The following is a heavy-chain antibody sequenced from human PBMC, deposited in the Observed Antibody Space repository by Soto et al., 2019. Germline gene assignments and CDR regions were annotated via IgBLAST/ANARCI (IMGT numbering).Heavy chain of an antibody. Sequence: QVQLVQSGAEVKKPGSSVKVSCEASGGTFSTHAINWVRQAPGQGLEWMGGITPMFGRATYAQKFQGRVWITAAESTSAVDMDLSSLRSEDTAVYYGAREATHFAYTSSHYGMEVWGQGTAVTVSS. J-gene: IGHJ6*02. D-gene: IGHD6-6*01. V-gene: IGHV1-69*01. CDR2: ITPMFGRA. CDR1: GGTFSTHA. CDR3: AREATHFAYTSSHYGMEV.